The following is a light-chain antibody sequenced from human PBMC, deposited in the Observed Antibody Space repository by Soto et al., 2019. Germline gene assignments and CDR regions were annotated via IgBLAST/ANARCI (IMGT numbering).Light chain of an antibody. CDR1: QSVSNNY. J-gene: IGKJ4*01. Sequence: EMAVTQSPATLSVSPGERATLSCRASQSVSNNYLAWHQQRPGQAPRLLIFGASNRATGVPDRFTGSASGTDSTLTISRLQPEDFALYFCQQYASSPVTFGGGTKVDIK. CDR3: QQYASSPVT. CDR2: GAS. V-gene: IGKV3-20*01.